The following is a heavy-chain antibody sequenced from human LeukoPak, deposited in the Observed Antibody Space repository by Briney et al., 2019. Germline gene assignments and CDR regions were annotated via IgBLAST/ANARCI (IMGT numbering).Heavy chain of an antibody. CDR2: IYPGDSDT. Sequence: GESLKISCKGSGYSFTSYWIGWVRQMPGKGLEWMGIIYPGDSDTRYSPSFQGQVTISADKSISTAYLQWSSLKASDTAMYYCARTVGYYYGSGSYYRSPRYYYMDVWGKGTTVTVSS. V-gene: IGHV5-51*01. CDR1: GYSFTSYW. J-gene: IGHJ6*03. CDR3: ARTVGYYYGSGSYYRSPRYYYMDV. D-gene: IGHD3-10*01.